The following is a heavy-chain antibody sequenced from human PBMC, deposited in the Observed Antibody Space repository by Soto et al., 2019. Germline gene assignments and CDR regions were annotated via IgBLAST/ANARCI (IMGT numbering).Heavy chain of an antibody. CDR3: ARVGGVAARPSDY. CDR1: GGSISPFY. V-gene: IGHV4-59*01. Sequence: SETLCLTCTVSGGSISPFYWSWVRQPPGKGLEWIGYLYYSGNTNYNPSLKSRVTISVDASKNQVSLRLTSVTAADTAVYYCARVGGVAARPSDYWGQGTVVIVSS. D-gene: IGHD2-15*01. J-gene: IGHJ4*02. CDR2: LYYSGNT.